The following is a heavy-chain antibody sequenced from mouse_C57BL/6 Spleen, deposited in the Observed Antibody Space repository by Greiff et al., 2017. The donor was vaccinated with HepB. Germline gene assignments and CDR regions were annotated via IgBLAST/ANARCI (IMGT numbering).Heavy chain of an antibody. CDR3: AREGAYVVYWYFDV. D-gene: IGHD6-5*01. J-gene: IGHJ1*03. V-gene: IGHV1-80*01. CDR1: GYAFSSYW. CDR2: IYPGNGDT. Sequence: VQLQQSGAELVKPGASVKISCKASGYAFSSYWMNWVKQRPGQGLEWIGQIYPGNGDTNYNGKFKGKATLTADKSSSTAYMQLSSLTSEDSAVYFCAREGAYVVYWYFDVWGTGTTVTVSS.